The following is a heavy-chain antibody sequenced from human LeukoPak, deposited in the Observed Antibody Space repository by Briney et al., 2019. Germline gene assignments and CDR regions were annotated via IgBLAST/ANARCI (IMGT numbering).Heavy chain of an antibody. V-gene: IGHV3-23*01. CDR2: IGGSGGST. Sequence: TGGSLRLSCAASGFTFSSYAMSWVRQAPGKGLEWVSSIGGSGGSTYYADSVKGRFTISRDNSKNTLYLQMSSLRAEDTAVYYCAKVETAAAATLRGFDYWGQGTLVTVSS. J-gene: IGHJ4*02. D-gene: IGHD6-13*01. CDR1: GFTFSSYA. CDR3: AKVETAAAATLRGFDY.